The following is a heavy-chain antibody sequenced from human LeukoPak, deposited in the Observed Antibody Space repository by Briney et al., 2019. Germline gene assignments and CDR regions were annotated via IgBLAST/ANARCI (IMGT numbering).Heavy chain of an antibody. CDR2: IYYSGST. J-gene: IGHJ5*02. CDR3: ARLPRGVVTHKFDP. Sequence: PSETLSLTCTVSGGSISSYYWSWIRQPPGKGLEWIGYIYYSGSTNYNPSLKSRVTISVDTSKNQFSLKLSSVTAADTAVYYCARLPRGVVTHKFDPWGQGTLVTVSS. V-gene: IGHV4-59*01. D-gene: IGHD4-23*01. CDR1: GGSISSYY.